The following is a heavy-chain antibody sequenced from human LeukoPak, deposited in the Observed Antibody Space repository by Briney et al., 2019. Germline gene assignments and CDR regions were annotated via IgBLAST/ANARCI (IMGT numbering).Heavy chain of an antibody. CDR3: ARDPYGFRFDY. CDR2: ISISGST. V-gene: IGHV4-4*07. D-gene: IGHD4-17*01. Sequence: SETLSLTCTVSGDSISYYYWNWIRQPAGKGPEWIGHISISGSTNHDPSLKSRVTMSVDMSKNQFSLKLSSVTAADTAVYYCARDPYGFRFDYWGQGALVTVSS. CDR1: GDSISYYY. J-gene: IGHJ4*02.